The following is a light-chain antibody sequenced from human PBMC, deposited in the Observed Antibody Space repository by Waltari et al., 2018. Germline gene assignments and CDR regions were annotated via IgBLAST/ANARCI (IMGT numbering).Light chain of an antibody. CDR2: DVN. V-gene: IGLV2-23*02. J-gene: IGLJ3*02. Sequence: QSALTQTATVSGSPGQSITISCSGTSSDIGNYNLVSWYQQPPGKAPTLIIYDVNKLPSGVSNRFSGSKSGNTAFLTISGLQTADEADYYCCSYAGSAISVFGGGTKVTVL. CDR3: CSYAGSAISV. CDR1: SSDIGNYNL.